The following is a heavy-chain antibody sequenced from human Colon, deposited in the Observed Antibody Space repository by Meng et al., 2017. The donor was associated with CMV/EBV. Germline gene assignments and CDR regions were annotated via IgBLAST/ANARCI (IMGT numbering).Heavy chain of an antibody. CDR1: GFTFSDHY. J-gene: IGHJ4*02. D-gene: IGHD1/OR15-1a*01. Sequence: DVQLVESGGHSVQPGGSLRLSCATSGFTFSDHYMDWVRQAPGKGLQWVGRIRNRANGYTTEYAASVKGRFSISRDESQSSLYLQMNSLESEDTAIYYCARGGICGAGTCYNDYYDYWGQGTLVTVAS. V-gene: IGHV3-72*01. CDR2: IRNRANGYTT. CDR3: ARGGICGAGTCYNDYYDY.